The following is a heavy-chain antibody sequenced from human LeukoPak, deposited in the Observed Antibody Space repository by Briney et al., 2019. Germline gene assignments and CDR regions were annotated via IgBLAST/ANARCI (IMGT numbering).Heavy chain of an antibody. J-gene: IGHJ5*01. CDR2: ISSNGGGT. CDR3: ARARLVVTAIDS. D-gene: IGHD2-21*02. CDR1: GFVFRNYA. Sequence: GGPLRLSCAASGFVFRNYAMHWVRQAPGKGLQYVSAISSNGGGTYYADSVKGRFSISRDNSKNTLYLQMGSLRAEDMAVYYCARARLVVTAIDSWGQGTLVTVSS. V-gene: IGHV3-64*02.